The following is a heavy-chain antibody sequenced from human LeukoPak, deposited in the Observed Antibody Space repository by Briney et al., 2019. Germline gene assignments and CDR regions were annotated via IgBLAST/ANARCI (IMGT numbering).Heavy chain of an antibody. J-gene: IGHJ3*02. Sequence: SETLSLTCTVSGGSISSYYWSWIRQPPGKGLEWIGYIYYSGSTNYNPSLKSRVTVSVDTSKNQFSLKLSSVTAADTAVYYCARLTGSKIGAFDIWGQGTMVTVSS. CDR1: GGSISSYY. V-gene: IGHV4-59*01. CDR3: ARLTGSKIGAFDI. CDR2: IYYSGST. D-gene: IGHD1-14*01.